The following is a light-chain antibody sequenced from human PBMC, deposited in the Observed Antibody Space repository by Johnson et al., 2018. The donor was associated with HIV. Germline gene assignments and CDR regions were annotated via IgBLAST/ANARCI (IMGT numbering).Light chain of an antibody. V-gene: IGLV1-51*01. CDR2: DND. CDR3: GTWDGGLSIYV. Sequence: QSVLTQPPSVSAAPGQKVTISCSGSSSNIGNNYVSWYQQFPGTAPKLLIYDNDKRPSGIPDRFSASKSDTSATLGITGLQTGDEANYYCGTWDGGLSIYVFGTGPEVTVL. CDR1: SSNIGNNY. J-gene: IGLJ1*01.